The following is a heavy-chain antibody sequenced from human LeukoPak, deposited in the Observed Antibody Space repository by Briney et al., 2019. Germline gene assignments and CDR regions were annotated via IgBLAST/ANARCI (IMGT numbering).Heavy chain of an antibody. V-gene: IGHV3-48*03. CDR3: ARDSSGGHFDY. J-gene: IGHJ4*02. CDR2: IRSSGSTI. D-gene: IGHD3-22*01. Sequence: PGGSLRLSCAASGFTFSSYEMNWVRQAPGKGLEWVSYIRSSGSTIYYADSVKGRYTISRDNAKNSLYLQMNSLRAEDTAVYYCARDSSGGHFDYWGQGTLVTVSS. CDR1: GFTFSSYE.